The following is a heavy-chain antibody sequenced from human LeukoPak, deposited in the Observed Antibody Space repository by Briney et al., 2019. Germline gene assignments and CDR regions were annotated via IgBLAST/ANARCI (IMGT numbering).Heavy chain of an antibody. J-gene: IGHJ4*02. V-gene: IGHV4-59*08. D-gene: IGHD6-13*01. CDR1: GGSISSYY. Sequence: SETLSLTCTVSGGSISSYYWSWIRQPPGKGLEWIGYIYYSGSTNYNPSLESRVTISVDTSKNQFSLKLSSVTAADTAVYYCARLRGWQQLAYFDYWGQGTMVTVSS. CDR2: IYYSGST. CDR3: ARLRGWQQLAYFDY.